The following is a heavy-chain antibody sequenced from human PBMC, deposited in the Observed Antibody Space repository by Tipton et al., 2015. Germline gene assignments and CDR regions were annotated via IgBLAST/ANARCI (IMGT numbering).Heavy chain of an antibody. CDR1: GGSISSYY. CDR2: IFYSGST. D-gene: IGHD2-2*03. J-gene: IGHJ3*02. V-gene: IGHV4-59*07. CDR3: ERQSYGCCTSSNCYDGAFDI. Sequence: TLSLTCTVSGGSISSYYWSGIRQPPGKGLEWIGYIFYSGSTNYNPSLKSRVTISVDTSKIQFSMKLNSVTAADTAVYYCERQSYGCCTSSNCYDGAFDIWGQGTVVTVS.